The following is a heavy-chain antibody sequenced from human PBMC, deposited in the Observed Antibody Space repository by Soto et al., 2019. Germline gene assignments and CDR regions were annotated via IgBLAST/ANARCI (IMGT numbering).Heavy chain of an antibody. CDR2: IYHDGRT. CDR1: GVPIISGDYS. D-gene: IGHD3-10*01. CDR3: ASDYRPGSYRFDY. V-gene: IGHV4-30-2*01. Sequence: QLQLQESVSGLVTPSQTLSLTCAVAGVPIISGDYSWSWIRQPPGKGLEWIGYIYHDGRTVYNPSLKSRVTISLDRSKNQFSLKLTSVTAADTALYYCASDYRPGSYRFDYRGQGTLVTVSS. J-gene: IGHJ4*02.